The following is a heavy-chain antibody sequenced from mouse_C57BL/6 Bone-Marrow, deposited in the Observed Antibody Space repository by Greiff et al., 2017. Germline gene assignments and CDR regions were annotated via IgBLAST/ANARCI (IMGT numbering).Heavy chain of an antibody. CDR2: IYPRSGNT. V-gene: IGHV1-81*01. J-gene: IGHJ2*01. Sequence: QVQLQQSGAELARPGASVKLSCKASGYTFTSYGISWVKQRTGQGLEWIGEIYPRSGNTYYNEKFKGKATLTADKSSSTAYMELRSLTSEDSAVYFCASYDYDGDDWGQGTTLTVSS. D-gene: IGHD2-4*01. CDR3: ASYDYDGDD. CDR1: GYTFTSYG.